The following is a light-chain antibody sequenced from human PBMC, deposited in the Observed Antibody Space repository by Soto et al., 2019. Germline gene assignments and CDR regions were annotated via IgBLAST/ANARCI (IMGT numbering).Light chain of an antibody. Sequence: EVVLPQSTATLSVSSGEGVTLSCRASQGIGETLAWYPPKTGQTPRLLIYDTSARATGVPARFSGSGSGPEFTLTINSLQSEDCAMYYCQRYNNWPLTFGGGTKVDIK. CDR2: DTS. CDR3: QRYNNWPLT. J-gene: IGKJ4*01. CDR1: QGIGET. V-gene: IGKV3-15*01.